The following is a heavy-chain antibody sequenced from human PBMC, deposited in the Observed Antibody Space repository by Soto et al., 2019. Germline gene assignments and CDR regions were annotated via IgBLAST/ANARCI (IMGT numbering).Heavy chain of an antibody. Sequence: ESGPTLVNPTETLTLTCTVSGFSLSNARMGVSWIRQPPGKALEWLAHIFSNDEKSYSTSLKSRLTISKDTSKSQVVLTMTNMDPVDTATYYCARTLILTGYFSWFDPWGQGTLVTVSS. J-gene: IGHJ5*02. V-gene: IGHV2-26*01. CDR2: IFSNDEK. CDR3: ARTLILTGYFSWFDP. CDR1: GFSLSNARMG. D-gene: IGHD3-9*01.